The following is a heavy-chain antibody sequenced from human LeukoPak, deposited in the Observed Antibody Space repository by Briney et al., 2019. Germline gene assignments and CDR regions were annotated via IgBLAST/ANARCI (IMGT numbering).Heavy chain of an antibody. CDR1: GGSISSSSYY. Sequence: SETLSLTCTVSGGSISSSSYYWGWIRQPPGKGLEWIGSIYYSGSTYYNPSLKSRVTISVDTSKNQFSLKLSSVTAADTAVYYCARLPQVWGYYPNVEYYFDYWGQGTLVTVSS. CDR2: IYYSGST. CDR3: ARLPQVWGYYPNVEYYFDY. J-gene: IGHJ4*02. D-gene: IGHD3-22*01. V-gene: IGHV4-39*01.